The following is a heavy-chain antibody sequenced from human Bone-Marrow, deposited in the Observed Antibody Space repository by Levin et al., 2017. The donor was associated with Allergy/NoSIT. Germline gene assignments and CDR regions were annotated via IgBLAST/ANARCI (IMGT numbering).Heavy chain of an antibody. CDR2: IYYSGST. J-gene: IGHJ4*02. CDR3: ARASIDDYGDPNTFDY. V-gene: IGHV4-59*01. Sequence: SETLSLTCTVSGGSISSYYWSWIRQPPGKGLEWIGYIYYSGSTNYNPSLKSRVTISVDTSKNQFSLKLSSVTAADTAVYYCARASIDDYGDPNTFDYWGQGTLVTVSS. CDR1: GGSISSYY. D-gene: IGHD4-17*01.